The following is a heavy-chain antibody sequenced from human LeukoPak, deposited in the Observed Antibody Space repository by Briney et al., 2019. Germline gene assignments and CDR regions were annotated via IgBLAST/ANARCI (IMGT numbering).Heavy chain of an antibody. Sequence: SETLSLTCTVSGGSISSRGYYWSWIRQHPGKGLEWIGYIYYSGSTYYNPSIKSRVTISVDTSKNQFSLKLSSVTAADTAVYYCARTEYCSSTSCYEGGWFDPWGQGTLVTVSS. V-gene: IGHV4-31*03. CDR2: IYYSGST. CDR3: ARTEYCSSTSCYEGGWFDP. CDR1: GGSISSRGYY. D-gene: IGHD2-2*01. J-gene: IGHJ5*02.